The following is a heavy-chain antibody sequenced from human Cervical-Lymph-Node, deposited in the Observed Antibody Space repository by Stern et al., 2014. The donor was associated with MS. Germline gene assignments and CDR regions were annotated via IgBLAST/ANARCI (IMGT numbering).Heavy chain of an antibody. J-gene: IGHJ4*02. D-gene: IGHD2-8*02. CDR1: GDSISSYTHY. V-gene: IGHV4-39*01. CDR2: VYYSGAT. Sequence: QVQLQESGPGLVKPSETLSLTCAVSGDSISSYTHYWAWIRQPPGKGLEWIGSVYYSGATYYNPPSKSRFTISVDPSKNHFPLGLNSVTAADTAVYYCAKHACTGAACPFDLWGQGTLVTVSS. CDR3: AKHACTGAACPFDL.